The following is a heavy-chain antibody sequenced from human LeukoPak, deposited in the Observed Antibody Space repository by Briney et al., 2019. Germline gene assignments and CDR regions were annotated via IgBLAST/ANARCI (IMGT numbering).Heavy chain of an antibody. J-gene: IGHJ6*02. D-gene: IGHD6-19*01. V-gene: IGHV3-7*01. Sequence: GGSLRLSCAASGFTFSSYWMSWVRQAPGKGLEWVANIKQDGSEKYYVDSVKGRFTISRDNAKNSLYLQMNSLRAEDTAVYYCARDLGSSGWYLTRTYYYGMDVWGQGTTVTVSS. CDR2: IKQDGSEK. CDR3: ARDLGSSGWYLTRTYYYGMDV. CDR1: GFTFSSYW.